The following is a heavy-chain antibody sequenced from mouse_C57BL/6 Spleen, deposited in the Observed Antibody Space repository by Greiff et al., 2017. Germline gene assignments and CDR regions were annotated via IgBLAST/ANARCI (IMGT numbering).Heavy chain of an antibody. V-gene: IGHV1-59*01. CDR1: GYTFTSYW. CDR2: IEPSDSYT. D-gene: IGHD4-1*01. J-gene: IGHJ3*01. CDR3: ARERTGTLFAY. Sequence: QVQLQQPGAELVRPGTSVKLSCKASGYTFTSYWMHWVKQRPGQGLEWIGVIEPSDSYTTYNQKFKGKATLTVDKSSSTAYMQLSSLTSEDSAVYYCARERTGTLFAYWGQGTLVTVSA.